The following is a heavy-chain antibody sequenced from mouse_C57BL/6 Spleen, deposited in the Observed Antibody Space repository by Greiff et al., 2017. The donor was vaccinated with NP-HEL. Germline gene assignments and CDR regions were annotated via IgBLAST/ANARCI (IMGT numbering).Heavy chain of an antibody. V-gene: IGHV1-59*01. Sequence: VQLQQPGAELVRPGTSVKLSCKASGYTFTSYWMHWVKQRPGQGLEWIGVIDPSDSYTNYNQKFKGKATLTVDTSSSTAYMQLSSLTSEDSAVYYCAVTTVVAQGYFDYWGQGTTLTVSS. CDR2: IDPSDSYT. J-gene: IGHJ2*01. D-gene: IGHD1-1*01. CDR3: AVTTVVAQGYFDY. CDR1: GYTFTSYW.